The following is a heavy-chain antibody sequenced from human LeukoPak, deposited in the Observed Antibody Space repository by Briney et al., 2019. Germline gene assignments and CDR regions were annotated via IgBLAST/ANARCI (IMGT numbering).Heavy chain of an antibody. CDR2: ISYEGSNK. CDR3: AGGRDYGDFDY. D-gene: IGHD4-17*01. Sequence: GGSLRLSCAASGFTFSSYGMHWVRQAPGKGLEWVAVISYEGSNKYYADSVKGRFTISRDNSKNTLYLQMNSLRAEDTAVYYCAGGRDYGDFDYWGQGTLVTVSS. CDR1: GFTFSSYG. J-gene: IGHJ4*02. V-gene: IGHV3-30*03.